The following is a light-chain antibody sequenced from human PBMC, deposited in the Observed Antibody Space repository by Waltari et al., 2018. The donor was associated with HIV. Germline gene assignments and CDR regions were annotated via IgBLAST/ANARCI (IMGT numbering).Light chain of an antibody. CDR1: RAVPYNY. V-gene: IGKV3-20*01. CDR2: RAS. J-gene: IGKJ2*01. Sequence: IVLTQSPGTLSFSPGERATISCRASRAVPYNYVAWYQHKSGQAPTLLIYRASSRATGVPDRFSGGGSGTDFTLTISRLEPEDFAMYYCQQYADSYTFGQGTKLEI. CDR3: QQYADSYT.